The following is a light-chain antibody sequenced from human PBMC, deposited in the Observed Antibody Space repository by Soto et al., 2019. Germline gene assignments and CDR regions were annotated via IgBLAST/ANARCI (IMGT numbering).Light chain of an antibody. Sequence: DIQLTQSPSTLSASVGDRVTITCRASQSLNNRLAWYQQKPWKAPKLLIYDASTLESGVSSRFSGTGSETECTLTITDLQADDLATYFCHQYKTYSTFGQGTKVEIK. CDR2: DAS. CDR3: HQYKTYST. V-gene: IGKV1-5*01. CDR1: QSLNNR. J-gene: IGKJ1*01.